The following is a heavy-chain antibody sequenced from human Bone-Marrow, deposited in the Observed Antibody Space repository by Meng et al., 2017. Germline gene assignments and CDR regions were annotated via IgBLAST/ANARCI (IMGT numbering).Heavy chain of an antibody. Sequence: SVDEVKTPVASVKLSCKSTGYTLTGYYMNWLRRTPEQGLEWMGRINPKSGDTHYAQKFQARVTMTGDTSISTAYMELSGLRSDDTAMYYCARDEDISAAGKLFGDYWGQGTLVTVSS. V-gene: IGHV1-2*06. CDR1: GYTLTGYY. CDR2: INPKSGDT. J-gene: IGHJ4*02. CDR3: ARDEDISAAGKLFGDY. D-gene: IGHD6-25*01.